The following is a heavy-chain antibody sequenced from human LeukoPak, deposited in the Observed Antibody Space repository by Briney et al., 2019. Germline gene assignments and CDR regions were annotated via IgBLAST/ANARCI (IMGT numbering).Heavy chain of an antibody. CDR1: GFTFSSYG. CDR2: ISYDGSNK. V-gene: IGHV3-30*18. J-gene: IGHJ4*02. Sequence: GGSLRLSCAASGFTFSSYGMHWVRQAPGKGLEWVAVISYDGSNKYYADSVKGRFTISRDNSKNKLYLQMNSLRAEDTAVYYCAKALSNDYGDYANYWGQGTLVTVSS. D-gene: IGHD4-17*01. CDR3: AKALSNDYGDYANY.